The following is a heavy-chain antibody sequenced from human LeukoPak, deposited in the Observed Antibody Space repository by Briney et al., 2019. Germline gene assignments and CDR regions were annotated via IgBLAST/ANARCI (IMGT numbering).Heavy chain of an antibody. Sequence: ASETLSLTCTVSGGSISSSSYYWGWIRQPPGKGLEWIGSIYYSGSTYYNPSLKSRVTISVDTSKNQFSLKLSSVTAADTAVYYCARDNRWELQGGFDYWGQGTLVTVSS. J-gene: IGHJ4*02. CDR2: IYYSGST. D-gene: IGHD1-26*01. CDR3: ARDNRWELQGGFDY. CDR1: GGSISSSSYY. V-gene: IGHV4-39*07.